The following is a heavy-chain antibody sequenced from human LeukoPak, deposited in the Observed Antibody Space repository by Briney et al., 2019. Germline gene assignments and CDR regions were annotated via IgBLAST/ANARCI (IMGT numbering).Heavy chain of an antibody. CDR2: ISGSGGST. J-gene: IGHJ4*02. CDR3: ARAYGDYVEYFDY. CDR1: GFTFSSYA. D-gene: IGHD4-17*01. V-gene: IGHV3-23*01. Sequence: GGSLRLSCAASGFTFSSYAMSWVRQAPGKGLEWVSAISGSGGSTYYADSVKGRFTISRDNSKNTLYLQMNSLRAEDTAVYYCARAYGDYVEYFDYWGQGTLVTVSS.